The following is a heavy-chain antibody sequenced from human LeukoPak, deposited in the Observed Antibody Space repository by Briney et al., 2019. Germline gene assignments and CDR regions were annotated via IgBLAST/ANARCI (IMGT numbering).Heavy chain of an antibody. CDR2: ISGSGGST. D-gene: IGHD3-3*01. J-gene: IGHJ3*02. CDR1: GFTFSSYA. Sequence: GGSLRLSCAASGFTFSSYAMSWVRQAPGKGLEWVSAISGSGGSTYYADSVKGRFTISRDNSKNTLYLQMNSLRAEDTAVYYCAKDQAVIFGVVIGAFDIWGQGTMVTVSS. CDR3: AKDQAVIFGVVIGAFDI. V-gene: IGHV3-23*01.